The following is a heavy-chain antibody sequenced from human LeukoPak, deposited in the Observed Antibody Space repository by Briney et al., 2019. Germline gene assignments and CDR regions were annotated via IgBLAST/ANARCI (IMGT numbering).Heavy chain of an antibody. V-gene: IGHV4-39*07. CDR2: IYYSGST. J-gene: IGHJ4*02. CDR1: GGSISSSSYY. CDR3: ARVLYYSDSGKLDY. D-gene: IGHD3-22*01. Sequence: SETLSLTCTVSGGSISSSSYYWGWIRQPPGKGLEWIGSIYYSGSTYYNPSLKSRVTISVDTSKNQFSLKLSSVTAADTAVYYCARVLYYSDSGKLDYWGQGTLVTVSS.